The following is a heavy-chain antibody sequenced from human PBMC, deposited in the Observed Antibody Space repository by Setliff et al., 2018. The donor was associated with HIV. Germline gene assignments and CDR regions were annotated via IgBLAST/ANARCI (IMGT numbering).Heavy chain of an antibody. D-gene: IGHD6-13*01. V-gene: IGHV3-30*04. J-gene: IGHJ6*02. CDR2: ISYDVSVK. CDR1: GFTFSTYV. CDR3: TRSRRRDSSSWSGMDV. Sequence: AGESLKISCAASGFTFSTYVMHWVRQTPGKGLEWVAVISYDVSVKYYTDSVRGRFIISRDNSKNTLYVEMNSLREEDTAVYYCTRSRRRDSSSWSGMDVWGQGTTVTVSS.